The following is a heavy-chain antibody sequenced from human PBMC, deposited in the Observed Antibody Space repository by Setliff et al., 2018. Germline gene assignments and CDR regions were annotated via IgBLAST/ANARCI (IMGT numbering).Heavy chain of an antibody. V-gene: IGHV4-59*08. CDR1: GGSVRGYY. D-gene: IGHD5-18*01. CDR2: MYYSGDT. CDR3: ARLPPLHTPMALTFDY. J-gene: IGHJ4*02. Sequence: SETLSLTCTVSGGSVRGYYWSWIRQPPGKGLEWIRYMYYSGDTNYNPSLKSRVTISVDTSKNQFSLELRSVTAADTAVYYCARLPPLHTPMALTFDYWGQGILVTVSS.